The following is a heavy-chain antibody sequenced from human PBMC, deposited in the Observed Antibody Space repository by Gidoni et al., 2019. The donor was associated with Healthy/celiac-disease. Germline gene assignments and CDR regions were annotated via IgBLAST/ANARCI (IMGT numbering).Heavy chain of an antibody. V-gene: IGHV3-30-3*01. CDR2: ISYDGSNK. J-gene: IGHJ5*02. Sequence: QVQLVESGGGVVQPGRSLRLSCAASGFTFSSYAMHWVRQAPGKGLEWVAVISYDGSNKYYADSVKGRFTISRDNSKNTLYLQMNSLRAEDTAVYYCARDGDYYGSGSYFNWFDPWGQGTLVTVSS. D-gene: IGHD3-10*01. CDR1: GFTFSSYA. CDR3: ARDGDYYGSGSYFNWFDP.